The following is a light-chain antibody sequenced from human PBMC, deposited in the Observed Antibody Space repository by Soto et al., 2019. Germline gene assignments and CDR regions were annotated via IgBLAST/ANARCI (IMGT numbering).Light chain of an antibody. CDR2: GAS. CDR3: QQYGIALLYT. CDR1: QSVSSSY. Sequence: EIVLTQSPGTLSLSPGERATLSCRASQSVSSSYLAWYQQKPGQAPRLLIYGASSRATGIPDRFSGSGSGTDFTLTISRLEPHNFAVYYCQQYGIALLYTLGQGTKLEIK. V-gene: IGKV3-20*01. J-gene: IGKJ2*01.